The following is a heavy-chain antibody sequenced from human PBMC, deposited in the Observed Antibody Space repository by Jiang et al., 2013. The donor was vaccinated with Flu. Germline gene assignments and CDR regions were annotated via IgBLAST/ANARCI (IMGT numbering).Heavy chain of an antibody. V-gene: IGHV6-1*01. CDR2: TYYRSKWYN. CDR3: ARGGGTYRVQTFDY. CDR1: GDSVSSNRAA. Sequence: SQTLSLTCAISGDSVSSNRAAWNWIRQSPSRGLEWLGRTYYRSKWYNDYALSMKGRITINPDTSKNQFSLQLNSVTPEDTAVYYCARGGGTYRVQTFDYWGQRTLVTVSS. J-gene: IGHJ4*02. D-gene: IGHD1-26*01.